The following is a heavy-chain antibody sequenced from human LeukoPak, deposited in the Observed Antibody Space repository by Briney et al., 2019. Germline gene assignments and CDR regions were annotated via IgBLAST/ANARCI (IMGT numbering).Heavy chain of an antibody. Sequence: PSETLSLTCTVSGGSISSGGYSWSWIRQPPGKGLEWIGYIYHSGSTYYNPSLKSRVTISVGRSKNQFSLKLSSVTAADTAVYYCARAGRCSGGSCYPRWGGNDAFDIWGQGTMVTVSS. V-gene: IGHV4-30-2*01. CDR3: ARAGRCSGGSCYPRWGGNDAFDI. D-gene: IGHD2-15*01. J-gene: IGHJ3*02. CDR2: IYHSGST. CDR1: GGSISSGGYS.